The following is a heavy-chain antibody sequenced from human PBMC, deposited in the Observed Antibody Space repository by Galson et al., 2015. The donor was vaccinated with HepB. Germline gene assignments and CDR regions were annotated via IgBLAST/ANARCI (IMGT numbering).Heavy chain of an antibody. V-gene: IGHV3-7*03. Sequence: SLRLSCAASGFTFSSYWVSWVRQAPGKGLEWVANIKQDGSEKYYVDSVKGRFTISRDNAKNSLYLQMNSLRAEDTAVYYCATQPYDYVWGSYRYIDYWGQGTLVTVSS. CDR2: IKQDGSEK. J-gene: IGHJ4*02. CDR3: ATQPYDYVWGSYRYIDY. CDR1: GFTFSSYW. D-gene: IGHD3-16*02.